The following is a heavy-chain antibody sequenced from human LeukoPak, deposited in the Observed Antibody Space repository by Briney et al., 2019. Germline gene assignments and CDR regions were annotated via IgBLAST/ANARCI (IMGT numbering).Heavy chain of an antibody. CDR1: GCTVSSNY. J-gene: IGHJ4*02. CDR3: ARPSGSYSPFDY. V-gene: IGHV4-59*05. Sequence: GSLRLSCAASGCTVSSNYMSWVRQAPGKGLEWIGSIYYSGSTYYNPSLKSRVTISVDTSKNQFSLKLSSVTAADTAVYYCARPSGSYSPFDYWGQGTLVTVSS. D-gene: IGHD1-26*01. CDR2: IYYSGST.